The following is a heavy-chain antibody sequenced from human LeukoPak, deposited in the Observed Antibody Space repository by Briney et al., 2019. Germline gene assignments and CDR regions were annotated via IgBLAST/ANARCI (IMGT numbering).Heavy chain of an antibody. CDR1: GGSISSSSYY. CDR3: ARAFYSPADSQKRAGWNY. Sequence: SETLSLTCTVSGGSISSSSYYWGWIRQPPGKGLEWIGEINHSGSTNYNPSLKSRVTISVDTSKNQFSLKLSSVTAADTAVYYCARAFYSPADSQKRAGWNYWGQGTLVTVSS. D-gene: IGHD3-3*02. J-gene: IGHJ4*02. V-gene: IGHV4-39*07. CDR2: INHSGST.